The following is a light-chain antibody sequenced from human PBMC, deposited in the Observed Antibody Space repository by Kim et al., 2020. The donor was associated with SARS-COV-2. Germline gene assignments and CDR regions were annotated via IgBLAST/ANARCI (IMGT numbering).Light chain of an antibody. J-gene: IGKJ4*01. Sequence: LSPGERATLSCRASQSVSSYLVWYQHKPGQTPRLLIYDASNRATGIPARFSGSGSGTDFTLTISSLEAEDFAVYYCQQWNSWPLTFGGGTKVEIK. CDR1: QSVSSY. CDR3: QQWNSWPLT. CDR2: DAS. V-gene: IGKV3-11*01.